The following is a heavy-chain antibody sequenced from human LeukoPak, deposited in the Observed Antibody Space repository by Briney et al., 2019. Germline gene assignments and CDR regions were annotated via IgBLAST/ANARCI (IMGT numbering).Heavy chain of an antibody. D-gene: IGHD5-12*01. Sequence: ASVKVSCKASGYTFTSYGISWVRQAPGQGLEWMGWISVYNVNTNYAQKLQGRVTMTTDTSTSTVYMELRSLRSDDTAVYYCARDYSGYDGFDYWGQGTLVTVSS. J-gene: IGHJ4*02. CDR1: GYTFTSYG. V-gene: IGHV1-18*01. CDR2: ISVYNVNT. CDR3: ARDYSGYDGFDY.